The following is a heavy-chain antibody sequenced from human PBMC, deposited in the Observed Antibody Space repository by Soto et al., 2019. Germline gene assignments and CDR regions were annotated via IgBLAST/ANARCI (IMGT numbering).Heavy chain of an antibody. D-gene: IGHD6-13*01. CDR2: IKQDGSEK. CDR3: AREAAAEGWFDP. Sequence: RLPCAASGFTFSSYWMSWVRQAPGKGLEWVANIKQDGSEKYYGDSVKGRFTISRDNAKNSLYLQMNSLRAEDTAVYDCAREAAAEGWFDPWGQGSLGTVSS. CDR1: GFTFSSYW. J-gene: IGHJ5*02. V-gene: IGHV3-7*03.